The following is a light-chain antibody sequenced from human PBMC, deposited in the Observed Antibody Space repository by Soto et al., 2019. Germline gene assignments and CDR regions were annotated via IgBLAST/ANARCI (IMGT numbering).Light chain of an antibody. Sequence: EIVLTQSPGTLSLSPGERATLSCRASQSVGNNYLAWFQQKPGQAPRLLIYSASSRATGIPDRFSGSGSGTDFTLTISRLEPEDFAVYYCQQCASSPLTFGGGTKVEIK. CDR1: QSVGNNY. CDR3: QQCASSPLT. CDR2: SAS. J-gene: IGKJ4*01. V-gene: IGKV3-20*01.